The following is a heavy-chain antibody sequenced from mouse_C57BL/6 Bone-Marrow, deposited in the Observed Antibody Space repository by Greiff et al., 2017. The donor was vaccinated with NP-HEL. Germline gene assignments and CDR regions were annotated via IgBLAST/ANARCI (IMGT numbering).Heavy chain of an antibody. CDR2: IDPETGGT. Sequence: LKQSGAELVRPGASVTLSCKASGYTFTDYEMHWVKQTPVHGLEWIGAIDPETGGTAYNQKFKGKAILTADKSSSTAYMELRSLTSEDSAVYYCTRETVVATRAMDYWGQGTSVTVSS. D-gene: IGHD1-1*01. CDR1: GYTFTDYE. V-gene: IGHV1-15*01. J-gene: IGHJ4*01. CDR3: TRETVVATRAMDY.